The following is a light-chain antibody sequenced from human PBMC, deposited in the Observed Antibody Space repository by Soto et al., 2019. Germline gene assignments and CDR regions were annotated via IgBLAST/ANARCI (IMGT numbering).Light chain of an antibody. CDR3: SSYTTSSSYV. V-gene: IGLV2-14*03. Sequence: QSALTQPASVSESPGQSITISCTGTSSDIGGYDFVSWYQQHPGSTPKLMIYDVTSRPSGVSYRFSGSKSGNTASLTISGLQAEDEADYYCSSYTTSSSYVFGTGTKLTVL. CDR2: DVT. J-gene: IGLJ1*01. CDR1: SSDIGGYDF.